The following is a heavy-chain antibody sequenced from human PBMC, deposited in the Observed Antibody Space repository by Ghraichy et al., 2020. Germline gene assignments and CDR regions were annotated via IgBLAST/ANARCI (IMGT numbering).Heavy chain of an antibody. Sequence: SETLSLTCTVSGGSMSSYYWSWIRQPPGKGLEWIAYIDYNGGTKYNPSLKSRVTISVDTSKNQFSLKVTSVTAADTAVYYCARQPVGSYSFDYWGQGALVTVSS. V-gene: IGHV4-59*01. CDR2: IDYNGGT. CDR3: ARQPVGSYSFDY. J-gene: IGHJ4*02. D-gene: IGHD1-26*01. CDR1: GGSMSSYY.